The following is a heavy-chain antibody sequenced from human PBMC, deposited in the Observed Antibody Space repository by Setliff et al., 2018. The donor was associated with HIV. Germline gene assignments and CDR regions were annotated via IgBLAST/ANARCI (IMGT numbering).Heavy chain of an antibody. CDR1: GGSIHNYF. CDR3: ARDYYNFQDM. D-gene: IGHD3-3*01. V-gene: IGHV4-59*01. J-gene: IGHJ3*02. Sequence: LSLTCTVSGGSIHNYFWSWIRQSPGRGLEWIGYIYYSGETNYNPSLKSRVTFSVDTSKNQFSLKLSSVTAADSAVYYCARDYYNFQDMWGQGTMVTVSS. CDR2: IYYSGET.